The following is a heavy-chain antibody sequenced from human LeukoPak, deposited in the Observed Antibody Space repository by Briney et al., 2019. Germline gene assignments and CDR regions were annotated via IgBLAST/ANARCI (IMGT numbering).Heavy chain of an antibody. J-gene: IGHJ3*02. CDR2: MNPNSGTA. V-gene: IGHV1-8*03. Sequence: ASVKVSCKASGGTFSSYAISWVRQATGQGLEWMGWMNPNSGTAGYAQNFQGRVTITGDTSMSTAYMELTSLRSEDTAVYYCARVISGFWTGYYDPFDIWGQGTMVTVSS. CDR1: GGTFSSYA. D-gene: IGHD3/OR15-3a*01. CDR3: ARVISGFWTGYYDPFDI.